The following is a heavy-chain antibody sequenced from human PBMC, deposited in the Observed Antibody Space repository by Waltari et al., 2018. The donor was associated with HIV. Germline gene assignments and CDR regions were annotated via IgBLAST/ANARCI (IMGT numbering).Heavy chain of an antibody. CDR1: GLSCSSAG. CDR2: ISYDGSNK. D-gene: IGHD2-21*02. CDR3: AKDYFVVVTAAGPFDP. Sequence: QGKMVDAGGGEVEPGKSLSLSCAAHGLSCSSAGLLWFRQSPGKGLEWVAVISYDGSNKYYADSVKGRFTISRDNSKNTLYLQMNSLRAEDTAVYYCAKDYFVVVTAAGPFDPWGQGTLVTVSS. V-gene: IGHV3-30*18. J-gene: IGHJ5*02.